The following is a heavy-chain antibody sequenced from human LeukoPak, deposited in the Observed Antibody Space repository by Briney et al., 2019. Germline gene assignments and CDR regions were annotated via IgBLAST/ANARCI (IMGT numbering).Heavy chain of an antibody. CDR2: IEQDGSVK. V-gene: IGHV3-7*03. J-gene: IGHJ4*02. CDR1: GFPFSNYW. Sequence: QPGGSLRLSCATSGFPFSNYWMTWVRQAPGKGLEWVANIEQDGSVKYYVDSVKGRFTISRDNSKNSVYLQMISLRAEDTAVYKCARIGYSSSSLDFWGRGTLVTVSS. D-gene: IGHD6-6*01. CDR3: ARIGYSSSSLDF.